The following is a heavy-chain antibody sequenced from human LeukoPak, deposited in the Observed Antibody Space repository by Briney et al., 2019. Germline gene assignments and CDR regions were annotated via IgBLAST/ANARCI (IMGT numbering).Heavy chain of an antibody. V-gene: IGHV3-9*01. CDR3: AKDGVGGVRGVIIEYFQH. CDR2: ISWNSGSI. CDR1: GFTVGSNY. D-gene: IGHD3-10*01. Sequence: PGGSLRLSCAASGFTVGSNYMSWVRQAPGKGLEWVSGISWNSGSIGYADSVKGRFTISRDNAKNSLYLQMNSLRAEDTALYYCAKDGVGGVRGVIIEYFQHWGQGTLVTVSS. J-gene: IGHJ1*01.